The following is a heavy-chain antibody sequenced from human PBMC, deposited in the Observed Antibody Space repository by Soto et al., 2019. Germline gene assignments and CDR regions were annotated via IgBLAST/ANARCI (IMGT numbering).Heavy chain of an antibody. Sequence: GGSLILSCAASGFTFSSYAMSWVRQAPGKGLEWVSAISGSGGSTYYADSVKGRFTISRDNSKNTLYLQMNSLRAEDTAVYYCAKGYALYYVEDVWGQGTTVTVS. D-gene: IGHD3-3*01. CDR3: AKGYALYYVEDV. V-gene: IGHV3-23*01. CDR2: ISGSGGST. J-gene: IGHJ6*02. CDR1: GFTFSSYA.